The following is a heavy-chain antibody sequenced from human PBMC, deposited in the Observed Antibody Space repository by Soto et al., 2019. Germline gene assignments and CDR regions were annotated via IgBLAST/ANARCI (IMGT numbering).Heavy chain of an antibody. Sequence: PGGSLRLSCAASGFTFRSYGMHWVRQTPGKGLERVAVISHDGSDKYYADSVKGRFTISRDNSKNSLYLQMNSLRDEDTAVYYCARDPGSSYGPPDYWGQGTLVTV. J-gene: IGHJ4*02. CDR1: GFTFRSYG. D-gene: IGHD5-18*01. CDR3: ARDPGSSYGPPDY. CDR2: ISHDGSDK. V-gene: IGHV3-30*03.